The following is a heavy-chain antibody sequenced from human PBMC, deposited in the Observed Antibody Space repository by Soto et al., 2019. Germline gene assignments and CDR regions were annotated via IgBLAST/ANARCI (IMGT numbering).Heavy chain of an antibody. D-gene: IGHD3-22*01. J-gene: IGHJ4*02. CDR3: ARAPVTQTYYYDSSGYYCDY. V-gene: IGHV4-59*01. Sequence: SETQSLTCTVSGGSISSYYWSWIRQPPGKGLEWIGYIYYSGSTNYNPSLKSRVTISVDTSKNHFSLKLSSVTAADTAVYYCARAPVTQTYYYDSSGYYCDYWGQGTLVTVSS. CDR1: GGSISSYY. CDR2: IYYSGST.